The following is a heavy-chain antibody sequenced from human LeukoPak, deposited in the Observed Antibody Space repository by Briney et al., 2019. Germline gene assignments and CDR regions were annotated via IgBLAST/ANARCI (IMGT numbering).Heavy chain of an antibody. CDR1: GFTFSSYE. CDR2: ISSSGSTI. CDR3: ARDKQATYYYYGMDV. J-gene: IGHJ6*04. V-gene: IGHV3-48*03. D-gene: IGHD6-13*01. Sequence: GGSLRLSCAASGFTFSSYEMNWVRQAPGKGLEWVSYISSSGSTIYYADSVKGRFTISRDNAKNSLYLQMNSLRAEDTAVYYCARDKQATYYYYGMDVWGKGTTVTVSS.